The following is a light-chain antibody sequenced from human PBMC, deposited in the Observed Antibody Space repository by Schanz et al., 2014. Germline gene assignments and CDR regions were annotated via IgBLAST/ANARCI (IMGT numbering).Light chain of an antibody. V-gene: IGLV2-18*02. CDR3: CSYAGSYTWV. J-gene: IGLJ3*02. Sequence: QSALTQPASVSGSPGQSITISCTGTSSDVGGYNRVSWYQQPPGTAPKLMIYDVTNRPSGVPDRFSGSKSGNTASLTISGLQAEDEADYYCCSYAGSYTWVFGGGTKLTVL. CDR1: SSDVGGYNR. CDR2: DVT.